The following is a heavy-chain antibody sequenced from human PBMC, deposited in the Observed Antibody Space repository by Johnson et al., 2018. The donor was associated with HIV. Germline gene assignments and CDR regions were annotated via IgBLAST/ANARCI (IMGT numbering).Heavy chain of an antibody. CDR3: AREGPSERAGFDI. Sequence: MLLVESGGGLVQPGGSMRLSCAVSGFTFNTYWMHWVRQAPGKGLVWVARINTAGGSTSYVDSVKGRFTVSRDNAKNTLYLQMNSLRAGDTAVYYCAREGPSERAGFDIWGQGTMVTVSS. V-gene: IGHV3-74*01. CDR1: GFTFNTYW. CDR2: INTAGGST. J-gene: IGHJ3*02.